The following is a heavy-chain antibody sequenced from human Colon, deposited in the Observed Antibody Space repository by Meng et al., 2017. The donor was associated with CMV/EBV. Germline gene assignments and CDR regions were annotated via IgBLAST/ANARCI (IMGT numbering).Heavy chain of an antibody. CDR3: ARELARGGY. J-gene: IGHJ4*02. CDR2: ISPYNGDT. V-gene: IGHV1-18*01. CDR1: VYTYTNFG. Sequence: SVAVCTHPCDAVKVFCKISVYTYTNFGNSWVRQAPGQGLEWMAYISPYNGDTNYAQRFQGRVALTTDTSTSTVYMELGSLTSDDTAMYYCARELARGGYWGQGTLVTVSS.